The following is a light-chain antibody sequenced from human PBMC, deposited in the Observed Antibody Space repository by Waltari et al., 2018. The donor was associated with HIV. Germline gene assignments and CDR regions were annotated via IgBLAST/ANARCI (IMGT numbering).Light chain of an antibody. CDR3: QPYGSSQFT. J-gene: IGKJ5*01. Sequence: EIAFTQPPCSLSLSPGERATLSCRASQSVSSGYLSWYQQKPGQAPRLRSYDASNRATGTPDRFSARGSGSDFTLTISRLEREECAVYYCQPYGSSQFTFGKGTRLAI. CDR1: QSVSSGY. CDR2: DAS. V-gene: IGKV3-20*01.